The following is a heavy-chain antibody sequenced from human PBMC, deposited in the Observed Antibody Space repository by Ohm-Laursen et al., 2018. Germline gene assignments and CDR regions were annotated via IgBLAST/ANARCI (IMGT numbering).Heavy chain of an antibody. J-gene: IGHJ3*02. CDR3: ARRCHAFDI. D-gene: IGHD2-2*01. Sequence: SETLSLTCTVSGAPISTYSWSWIRQPPGKGLEWIGYIYYSGTTNYNPSLKNRITISLNTSKNQFSLKLSSVTAADTAVYYCARRCHAFDIWGQGTMVTVSS. CDR1: GAPISTYS. CDR2: IYYSGTT. V-gene: IGHV4-59*01.